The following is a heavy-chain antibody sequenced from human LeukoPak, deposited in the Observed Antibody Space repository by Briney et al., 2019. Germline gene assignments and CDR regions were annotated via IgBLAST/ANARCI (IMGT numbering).Heavy chain of an antibody. J-gene: IGHJ4*02. CDR1: DGSISTSDYY. D-gene: IGHD5-18*01. Sequence: PSETLSLTCTVSDGSISTSDYYWGWIRQPPGKGLEWIGSIYYSGSTYYNPSLRGRVTIFVDSSKSQFSLKLSSVTAADTAVYYCARLGTRGYSYGPRFDYWGQGTLVTVSS. V-gene: IGHV4-39*01. CDR2: IYYSGST. CDR3: ARLGTRGYSYGPRFDY.